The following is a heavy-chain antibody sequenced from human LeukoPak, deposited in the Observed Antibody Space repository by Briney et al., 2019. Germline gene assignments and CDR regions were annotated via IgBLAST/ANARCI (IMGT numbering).Heavy chain of an antibody. Sequence: GGSLRLSCAASGFTFDDYAMHWVRQAPGKGLAWVSGISWNSGSIGYADSVKGRFTISRDNAKNSLYLQMNSLRAEGMALYYCQKAYCSSTSCPSHYWGQGTLVSVSS. J-gene: IGHJ4*02. D-gene: IGHD2-2*01. CDR1: GFTFDDYA. CDR3: QKAYCSSTSCPSHY. CDR2: ISWNSGSI. V-gene: IGHV3-9*03.